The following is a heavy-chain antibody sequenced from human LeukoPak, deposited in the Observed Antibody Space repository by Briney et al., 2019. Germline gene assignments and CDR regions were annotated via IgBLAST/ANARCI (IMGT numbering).Heavy chain of an antibody. V-gene: IGHV4-59*08. J-gene: IGHJ5*02. D-gene: IGHD3-16*01. CDR1: GGSISSYY. Sequence: SETLSLTCTVSGGSISSYYWSWIRQPPGKGLEWIGYIYYSGSTNYNPSLKSRVTISVDTSKNQFSLKLSSVTAADTAVYYCARQGSYDYVWGSYPVWFDPWGQGTLVTVSS. CDR3: ARQGSYDYVWGSYPVWFDP. CDR2: IYYSGST.